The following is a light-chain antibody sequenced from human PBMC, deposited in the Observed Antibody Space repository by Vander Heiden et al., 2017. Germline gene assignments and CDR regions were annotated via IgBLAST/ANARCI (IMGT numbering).Light chain of an antibody. CDR1: QSVLYSSNNKNY. V-gene: IGKV4-1*01. J-gene: IGKJ5*01. CDR2: WAS. Sequence: DIVMTQSPESLAVSLGERATINCKSSQSVLYSSNNKNYLAWYRQKPGQPPELLIYWASTRESGVPDRFSGSGSGTDFTLTISSLQAEDVAVYYCQQYYTTLTFGQGTRLEIK. CDR3: QQYYTTLT.